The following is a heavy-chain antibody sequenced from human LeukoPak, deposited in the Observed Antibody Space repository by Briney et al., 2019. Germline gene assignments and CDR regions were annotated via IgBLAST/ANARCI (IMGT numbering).Heavy chain of an antibody. CDR1: GFTFSNYA. CDR2: FTGSGSYT. V-gene: IGHV3-21*04. J-gene: IGHJ4*02. D-gene: IGHD6-19*01. CDR3: ARSRGAGPGAYFDY. Sequence: GESLRLSCAASGFTFSNYAVGWVSQAPGKGLEWVSTFTGSGSYTNYADSVEGRFTISRDNAENSLYLQMNSLRAEDTAIYYCARSRGAGPGAYFDYWGQGTLVTVTS.